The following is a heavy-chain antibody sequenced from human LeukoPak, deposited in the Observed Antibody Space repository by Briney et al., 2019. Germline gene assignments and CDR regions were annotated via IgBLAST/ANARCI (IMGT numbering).Heavy chain of an antibody. CDR2: IKEDGSDK. V-gene: IGHV3-7*01. CDR1: GFMFNTYW. Sequence: GGSLRLSCAASGFMFNTYWMAWVRQAPGKGLEWVANIKEDGSDKNYVDSVKGRFTISRDNADNSLYLQMNSLRAEDTAVYYCARDRWGYSYGGDWGQGTLVTVSS. D-gene: IGHD5-18*01. CDR3: ARDRWGYSYGGD. J-gene: IGHJ4*02.